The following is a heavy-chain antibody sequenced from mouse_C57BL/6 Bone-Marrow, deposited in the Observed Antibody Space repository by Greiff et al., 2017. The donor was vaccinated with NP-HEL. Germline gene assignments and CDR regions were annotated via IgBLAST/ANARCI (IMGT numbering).Heavy chain of an antibody. D-gene: IGHD1-1*01. Sequence: VKLMESGAELARPGASVKLSCKASGYTFTSYGISWVKQRTGQGLEWIGEIYPRSGNTYYNEKFKGKATLTADKSSSTAYMELRSLTSEDSAVYFCARGDWVDPGYWGQGTTLTVSS. J-gene: IGHJ2*01. CDR2: IYPRSGNT. CDR1: GYTFTSYG. CDR3: ARGDWVDPGY. V-gene: IGHV1-81*01.